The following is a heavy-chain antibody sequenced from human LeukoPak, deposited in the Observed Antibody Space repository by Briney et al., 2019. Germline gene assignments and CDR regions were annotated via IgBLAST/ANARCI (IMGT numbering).Heavy chain of an antibody. D-gene: IGHD6-13*01. CDR1: RFTFSSYA. CDR2: VSGNGAGT. V-gene: IGHV3-23*01. CDR3: AKTPWYSSGWFIDY. Sequence: PGGSLRLSCAASRFTFSSYAMSWVRQAPGKGPEWVSGVSGNGAGTYYADSVKGRFTISRDNSKNMLYLQMNSLRAEDTAVYYCAKTPWYSSGWFIDYWGQGTLVTVSS. J-gene: IGHJ4*02.